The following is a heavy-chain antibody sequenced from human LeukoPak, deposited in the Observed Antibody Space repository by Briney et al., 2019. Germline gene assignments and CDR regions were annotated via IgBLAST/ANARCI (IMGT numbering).Heavy chain of an antibody. V-gene: IGHV1-69*13. D-gene: IGHD3-3*01. CDR2: IIPMSGTA. J-gene: IGHJ4*02. CDR1: RGTFNNFA. CDR3: ASPVKYYDTWSGYPPFDY. Sequence: ASVKVSCKASRGTFNNFAISWVRQAPGQGLEWVGGIIPMSGTANYAQKFQGRVTITADESTSTAYMELSSLRSEDTAIYYCASPVKYYDTWSGYPPFDYWGQGTLVTVSS.